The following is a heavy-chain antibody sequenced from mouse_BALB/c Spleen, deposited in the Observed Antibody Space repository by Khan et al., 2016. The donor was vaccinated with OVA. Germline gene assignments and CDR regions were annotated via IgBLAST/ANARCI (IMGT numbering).Heavy chain of an antibody. CDR1: GYTFINYW. J-gene: IGHJ2*01. CDR3: ARRGLRWDFDY. Sequence: QMQLEESGAELAKPGASVKMSCKASGYTFINYWILWVKQRPGQGLEWIGYINPSTGYTEYNQNFKDKATLTADKSSSTAYMQLSSLTSEVSAVYYCARRGLRWDFDYWGQGTTLTVSS. CDR2: INPSTGYT. D-gene: IGHD1-1*01. V-gene: IGHV1-7*01.